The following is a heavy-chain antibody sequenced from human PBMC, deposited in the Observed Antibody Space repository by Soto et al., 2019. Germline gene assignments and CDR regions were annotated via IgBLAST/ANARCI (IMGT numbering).Heavy chain of an antibody. D-gene: IGHD3-22*01. Sequence: SETLSLTCAFYCGSFIGYYWSWIRQPPGKGLEWIGYIYYSGSTYYNPSLKSRVTISVDTSKNQFSLKLSSVTAADTAVYYCASQYYYDSSGFDAFDIWGQGTMVTVS. CDR2: IYYSGST. V-gene: IGHV4-34*01. J-gene: IGHJ3*02. CDR1: CGSFIGYY. CDR3: ASQYYYDSSGFDAFDI.